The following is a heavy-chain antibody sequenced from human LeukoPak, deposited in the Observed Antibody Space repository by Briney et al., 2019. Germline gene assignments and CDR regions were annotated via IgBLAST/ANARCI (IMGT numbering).Heavy chain of an antibody. CDR1: GFTFSSYG. V-gene: IGHV3-30*02. D-gene: IGHD2-2*01. Sequence: GGSLRLSCAASGFTFSSYGMHWARQAPGKGLEWVAFIRYDGSNKYYADSVKGRFTISRDNSKNTLYLQMNSLRAGDTAVYYCAKDRGWVVVVPAAYPEYYFDYWGQGTLVTVSS. CDR2: IRYDGSNK. CDR3: AKDRGWVVVVPAAYPEYYFDY. J-gene: IGHJ4*02.